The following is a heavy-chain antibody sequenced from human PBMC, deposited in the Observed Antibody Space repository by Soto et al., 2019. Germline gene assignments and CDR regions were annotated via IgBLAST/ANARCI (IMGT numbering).Heavy chain of an antibody. V-gene: IGHV1-18*01. J-gene: IGHJ4*02. CDR2: ISTYDGNT. CDR1: GYSFTIYG. D-gene: IGHD2-15*01. CDR3: ARDRGRSCIGGTCPFDY. Sequence: ASVKVSCKASGYSFTIYGITWVRQAPGHGLEWVGWISTYDGNTNYAQNFQGRVSMARDTSTSTAYMELRSLRSDDTAVYYCARDRGRSCIGGTCPFDYWGQGTLVTVSS.